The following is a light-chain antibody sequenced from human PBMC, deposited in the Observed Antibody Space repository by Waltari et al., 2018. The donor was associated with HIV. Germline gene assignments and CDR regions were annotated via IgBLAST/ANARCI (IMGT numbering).Light chain of an antibody. CDR1: APTIGAGYV. J-gene: IGLJ3*02. CDR3: QSYDSTLTGWV. Sequence: QSVLTHPPSVPGAPGQRVTIPCSGHAPTIGAGYVLQWYQQLPGRAPKVLIYGNSNRPSGVPDRFSGSKSGTSASLAITGLQAEDEADYYCQSYDSTLTGWVFGGGTVLTVL. V-gene: IGLV1-40*01. CDR2: GNS.